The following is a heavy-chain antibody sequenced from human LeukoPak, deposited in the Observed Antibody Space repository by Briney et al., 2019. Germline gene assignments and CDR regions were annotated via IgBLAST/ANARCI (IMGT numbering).Heavy chain of an antibody. D-gene: IGHD4-23*01. V-gene: IGHV3-30*02. CDR2: VRYDGTNK. J-gene: IGHJ4*02. Sequence: GRSLRLSCAASGFTFSSYAMHWVRQAPGKGLEWVAFVRYDGTNKYYADSVKGRFTISRDNSKNTLYLQMNTLRAEDTAMYYCTKSRWTPTDWGQGALVTVSS. CDR1: GFTFSSYA. CDR3: TKSRWTPTD.